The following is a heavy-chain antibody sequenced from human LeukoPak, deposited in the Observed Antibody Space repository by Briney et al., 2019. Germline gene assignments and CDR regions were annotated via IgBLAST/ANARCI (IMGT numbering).Heavy chain of an antibody. CDR2: IQGDGSNT. J-gene: IGHJ4*02. CDR3: ARGTSAGGPISPFDF. D-gene: IGHD6-13*01. Sequence: GGSLRLSCVASGFSFRKNWMHWVRQAPGKGLVWVSRIQGDGSNTNYADSVKGRFSISRDNAMNTVYLQMNSLRAEDTGIYYCARGTSAGGPISPFDFWGQGTVVTVSS. V-gene: IGHV3-74*01. CDR1: GFSFRKNW.